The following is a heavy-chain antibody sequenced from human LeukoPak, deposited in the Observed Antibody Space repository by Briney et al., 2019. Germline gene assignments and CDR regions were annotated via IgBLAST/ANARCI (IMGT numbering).Heavy chain of an antibody. CDR1: GGSFSGYY. CDR2: INHSGGT. V-gene: IGHV4-34*01. D-gene: IGHD5-24*01. Sequence: SETLSLTCAVYGGSFSGYYWSWIRQPPGKGLEWIGEINHSGGTNYNPSLKSRVTISVDTSKNQFSLKLSSVTAADTAVYYCATRGGVEMATMYYFDYWGQGTLVTVSS. J-gene: IGHJ4*02. CDR3: ATRGGVEMATMYYFDY.